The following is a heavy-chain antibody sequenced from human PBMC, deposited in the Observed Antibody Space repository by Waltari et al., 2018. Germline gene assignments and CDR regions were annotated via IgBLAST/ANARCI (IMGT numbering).Heavy chain of an antibody. CDR3: ATALGDSSSASRPFDF. D-gene: IGHD6-19*01. Sequence: EVQLLQSGAELKEPGTTVRISCQVSGYTFSDYYIPRVQQAPGKWLRWMGLVDPEDGETIYADNFQGRVTISADTSTDTAFMELSSLRSEDTAVFYCATALGDSSSASRPFDFWGQGTMITVSS. V-gene: IGHV1-69-2*01. CDR2: VDPEDGET. J-gene: IGHJ3*01. CDR1: GYTFSDYY.